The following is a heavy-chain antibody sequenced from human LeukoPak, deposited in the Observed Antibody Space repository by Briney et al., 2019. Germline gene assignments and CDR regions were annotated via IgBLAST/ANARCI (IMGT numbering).Heavy chain of an antibody. D-gene: IGHD3-10*01. J-gene: IGHJ4*02. CDR1: GGSFSGYY. CDR3: ARASRGRGAPVFKAFDI. Sequence: SETLSLTCAVYGGSFSGYYWSWFRQPPGKGLEWIGEINHSGSTNYNPSLQSRVTISVDTSKNQFSLKLSSVTAADTAVYYCARASRGRGAPVFKAFDIWGQGTLVTVSS. CDR2: INHSGST. V-gene: IGHV4-34*01.